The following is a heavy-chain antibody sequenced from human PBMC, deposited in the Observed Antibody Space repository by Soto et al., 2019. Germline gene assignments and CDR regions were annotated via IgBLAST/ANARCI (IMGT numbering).Heavy chain of an antibody. CDR3: ARGVTAIVSHFDY. Sequence: GASVKVSCKASGGTFSSYTISWVRQAPGQGLEWMGRIIPILGIANYAQKFQGRVTITADKSTSTAYMELSSLRSEDTAVYYCARGVTAIVSHFDYWGQGTLVTVSS. V-gene: IGHV1-69*02. CDR2: IIPILGIA. J-gene: IGHJ4*02. CDR1: GGTFSSYT. D-gene: IGHD2-21*02.